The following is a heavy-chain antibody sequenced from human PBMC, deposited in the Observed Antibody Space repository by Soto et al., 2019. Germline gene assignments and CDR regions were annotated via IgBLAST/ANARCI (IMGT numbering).Heavy chain of an antibody. D-gene: IGHD3-16*02. CDR2: ISSSSSTI. CDR1: GFTFSSYS. CDR3: ARDMITFGGVIVSTFDY. Sequence: GGSLRLSCAASGFTFSSYSMNWVRQAPGKGLEWVSYISSSSSTIYYADSVKGRFTISRDNAKNSLYLQMNSLRAEDTAVYYCARDMITFGGVIVSTFDYWGQGTLVTVSS. J-gene: IGHJ4*02. V-gene: IGHV3-48*01.